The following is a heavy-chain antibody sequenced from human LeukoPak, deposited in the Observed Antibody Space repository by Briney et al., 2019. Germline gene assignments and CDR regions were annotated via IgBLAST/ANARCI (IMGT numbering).Heavy chain of an antibody. J-gene: IGHJ3*02. CDR2: ISGDGGAT. CDR3: AKARHKTGTTRITFNI. V-gene: IGHV3-43*02. CDR1: GFTFDDYA. Sequence: GGSLRLSCAVAGFTFDDYAMHWVRQAPGKGLQWVSLISGDGGATYYADSVRGRFTISRDNRKNSLYLQMNSLSAEDTALYYCAKARHKTGTTRITFNIWGQGTMVTVSS. D-gene: IGHD1-1*01.